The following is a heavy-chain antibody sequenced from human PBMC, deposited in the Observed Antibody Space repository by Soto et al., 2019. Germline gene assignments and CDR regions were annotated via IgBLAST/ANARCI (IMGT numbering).Heavy chain of an antibody. CDR1: GGSIDRSNYY. CDR2: TYYNGNA. Sequence: SETLSLTCTVSGGSIDRSNYYWDWIRQPPGKGLEWIGTTYYNGNAYYNPSLKSRVTMSVDTSKNQFSLKLISVTAADTAVYDCARLGAYYQSLDPWGQGTTVTVSS. CDR3: ARLGAYYQSLDP. J-gene: IGHJ6*02. D-gene: IGHD2-21*01. V-gene: IGHV4-39*01.